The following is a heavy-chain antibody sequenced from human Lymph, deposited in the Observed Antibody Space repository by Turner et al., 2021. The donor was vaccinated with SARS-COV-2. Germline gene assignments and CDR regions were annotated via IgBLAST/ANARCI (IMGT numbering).Heavy chain of an antibody. V-gene: IGHV3-30-3*01. Sequence: QVQLVESGGGVVQPGRSLRLSCAASGFTFSSYAMHWDRQAPGKGLEWMAVISYDGSNKYYADSVKGRFTISRDNSKNTLYLQMNSLRAEHTAVYYCARDFVAVTGPFDYWGQGTLVTVSS. CDR1: GFTFSSYA. CDR3: ARDFVAVTGPFDY. J-gene: IGHJ4*02. CDR2: ISYDGSNK. D-gene: IGHD6-19*01.